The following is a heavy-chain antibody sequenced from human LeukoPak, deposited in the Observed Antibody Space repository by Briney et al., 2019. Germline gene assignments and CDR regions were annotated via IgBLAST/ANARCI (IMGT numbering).Heavy chain of an antibody. CDR2: IYYSGST. D-gene: IGHD3-3*01. CDR3: ASPRGSYYDFWSGYYFAGPWFDP. J-gene: IGHJ5*02. CDR1: GGSISSGGYY. V-gene: IGHV4-39*01. Sequence: SQTLSLTCTVSGGSISSGGYYWGWIRQPPGKGLEWIGSIYYSGSTYYNPSLKSRVTISVDTSKNQFSLKLSSVTAADTAVYYCASPRGSYYDFWSGYYFAGPWFDPWGQGTLVTVSS.